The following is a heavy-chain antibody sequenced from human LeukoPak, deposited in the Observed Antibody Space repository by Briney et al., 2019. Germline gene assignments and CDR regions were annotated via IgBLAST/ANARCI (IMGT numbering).Heavy chain of an antibody. CDR2: IIPIFGTA. Sequence: GASVKVSCKASGGTFSSYAISWVRQAPGQGLEWMGGIIPIFGTANYAQKFQGRVTITADESTSTAYMELSSLRSEDTAVYYCARGRTMYCSSTSCYTTGPGYWGQGTLVTVSS. CDR3: ARGRTMYCSSTSCYTTGPGY. D-gene: IGHD2-2*01. V-gene: IGHV1-69*13. CDR1: GGTFSSYA. J-gene: IGHJ4*02.